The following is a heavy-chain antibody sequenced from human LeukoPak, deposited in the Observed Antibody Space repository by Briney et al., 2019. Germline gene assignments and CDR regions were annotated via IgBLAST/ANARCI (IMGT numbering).Heavy chain of an antibody. Sequence: GGSLRLSCAASGFTFSSYGMTWVRQAPGKGLEWVANIKQDGSEKYYVDSVKGRFTISRDNAKNSLCLQMNSLRAEDTAVYYCARVGSSWPFDYWGQGTLVTVSS. J-gene: IGHJ4*02. CDR2: IKQDGSEK. CDR1: GFTFSSYG. D-gene: IGHD6-13*01. V-gene: IGHV3-7*01. CDR3: ARVGSSWPFDY.